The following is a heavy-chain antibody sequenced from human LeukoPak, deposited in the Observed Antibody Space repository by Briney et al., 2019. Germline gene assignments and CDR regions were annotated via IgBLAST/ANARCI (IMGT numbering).Heavy chain of an antibody. V-gene: IGHV4-59*08. CDR2: RYSTGIT. D-gene: IGHD1-14*01. CDR3: ARFTTETFSFDY. J-gene: IGHJ4*02. Sequence: SETLSLTCTVSGGSMSPYHWNWIRQSPGKGLEWIGYRYSTGITDYNPSLKSRITISIDTSKNQFSLKLNNVTAADTAVYYCARFTTETFSFDYWGQGTLVPVSS. CDR1: GGSMSPYH.